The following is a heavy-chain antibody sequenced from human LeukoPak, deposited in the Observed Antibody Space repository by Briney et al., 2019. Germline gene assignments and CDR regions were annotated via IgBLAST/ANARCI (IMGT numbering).Heavy chain of an antibody. CDR3: AKEMATIMGNWFDP. CDR1: GGSISSYY. D-gene: IGHD5-24*01. V-gene: IGHV4-4*07. CDR2: IYTSGST. J-gene: IGHJ5*02. Sequence: PSETLSLTCTVSGGSISSYYWSWIRQPAGKGLEWIGRIYTSGSTNYNPSLQSRVTISVDTSKNQSSLKLSSVTAADTAVYYCAKEMATIMGNWFDPASEGTLVTVSS.